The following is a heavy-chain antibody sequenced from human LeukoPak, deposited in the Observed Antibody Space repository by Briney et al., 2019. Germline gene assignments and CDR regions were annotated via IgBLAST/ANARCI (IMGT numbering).Heavy chain of an antibody. V-gene: IGHV3-20*01. CDR2: INWNGGST. D-gene: IGHD3-10*01. CDR1: GFTFDDYG. CDR3: ARARMRSGSYYRLDYYYGMDV. J-gene: IGHJ6*02. Sequence: PGGSLRLSCADSGFTFDDYGMSWVRQAPGKGLEWVSGINWNGGSTGYADSVKGRFTISRDNAKNSLYLQMNSLRAEDTALYHCARARMRSGSYYRLDYYYGMDVWGQGTTVTVSS.